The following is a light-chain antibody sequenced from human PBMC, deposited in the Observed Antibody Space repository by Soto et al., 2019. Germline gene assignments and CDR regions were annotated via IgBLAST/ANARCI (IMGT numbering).Light chain of an antibody. V-gene: IGKV4-1*01. CDR3: QQYYSTPLT. CDR2: WAS. J-gene: IGKJ4*01. Sequence: DIVMTQSPDSLAVSLGERATINCKSSQSVLYSSNSKNYLAWYQQKPGQPPKLLIYWASTRESGVPDRFSGSGSGTDFTLTISSLQAQDVAVYYCQQYYSTPLTFVGETKVEIK. CDR1: QSVLYSSNSKNY.